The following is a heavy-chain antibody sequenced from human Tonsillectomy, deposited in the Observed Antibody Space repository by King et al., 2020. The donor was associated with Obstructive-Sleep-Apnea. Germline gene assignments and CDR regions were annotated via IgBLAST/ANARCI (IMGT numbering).Heavy chain of an antibody. CDR1: GYTCTSYG. V-gene: IGHV1-18*01. Sequence: QLVQSGSEVKKPGASVKVSCKTSGYTCTSYGTSWVRQAPGQGLEWIGWISGYNVNTNSAQKFQDRVTMTTDTSTSTAYMELRSLRSDDTAVYYCARDLVTAASSDWGQGTLVTVSS. J-gene: IGHJ4*02. CDR3: ARDLVTAASSD. D-gene: IGHD6-13*01. CDR2: ISGYNVNT.